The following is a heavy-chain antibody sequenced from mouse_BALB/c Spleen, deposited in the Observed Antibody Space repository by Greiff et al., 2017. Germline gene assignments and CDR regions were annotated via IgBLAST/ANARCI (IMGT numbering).Heavy chain of an antibody. Sequence: EVQLVESGGGLVKPGGSLKLSCAASGFTFSSYAMSWVRQTPEKRLEWVATISSGGSYTYYPDSVKGRFTISRDNAKNTLYLQMSSLRSEDTAMYYCARQEYDDGDAMDYWGQGTSVTVSS. CDR2: ISSGGSYT. CDR3: ARQEYDDGDAMDY. CDR1: GFTFSSYA. J-gene: IGHJ4*01. V-gene: IGHV5-9-3*01. D-gene: IGHD2-14*01.